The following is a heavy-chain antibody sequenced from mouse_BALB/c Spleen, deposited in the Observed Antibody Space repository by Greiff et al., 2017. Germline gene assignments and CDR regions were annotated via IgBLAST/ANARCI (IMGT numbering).Heavy chain of an antibody. V-gene: IGHV1-5*01. J-gene: IGHJ2*01. CDR3: TREGENGYEDFDY. D-gene: IGHD2-2*01. Sequence: VQLKESGTVLARPGASVKMSCKASGYSFTSYWMHWVKQRPGQGLEWIGAIYPGNSDTSYNQKFKGKAKLTAVTSASTAYMELSSLTNEDSAVYYCTREGENGYEDFDYWGQGTTLTVSS. CDR2: IYPGNSDT. CDR1: GYSFTSYW.